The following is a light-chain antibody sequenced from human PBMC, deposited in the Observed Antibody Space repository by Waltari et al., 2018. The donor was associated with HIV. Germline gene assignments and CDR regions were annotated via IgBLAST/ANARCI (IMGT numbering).Light chain of an antibody. CDR3: QQYYSTPLS. CDR2: WAS. CDR1: QSVLYSSNNLNY. V-gene: IGKV4-1*01. Sequence: DIVMTQSPDSLAVSLGERATINCKSSQSVLYSSNNLNYLAWYQQKPGQPPKLLFYWASTRESGVPDRFSGSGSGTDFTLTISSLQAEDVAVYYCQQYYSTPLSFGPGTKVDIK. J-gene: IGKJ3*01.